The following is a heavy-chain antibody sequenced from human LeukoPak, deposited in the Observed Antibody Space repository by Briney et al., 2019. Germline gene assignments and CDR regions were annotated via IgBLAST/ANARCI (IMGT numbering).Heavy chain of an antibody. Sequence: GGSLRLSCAASGFTFSSYWMHWVRQVPGKGLVWVSRISSDGSPAFYADSVKGRFTISRDNSKNTLYLQMNSLRAEDTAVYYCARGPLDTAMPFDYWGQGTLVTVSS. CDR1: GFTFSSYW. J-gene: IGHJ4*02. CDR3: ARGPLDTAMPFDY. D-gene: IGHD5-18*01. V-gene: IGHV3-74*01. CDR2: ISSDGSPA.